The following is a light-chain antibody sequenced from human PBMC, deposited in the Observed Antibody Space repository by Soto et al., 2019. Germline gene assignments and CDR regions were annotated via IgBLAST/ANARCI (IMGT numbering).Light chain of an antibody. CDR3: SSYTSSDTHV. J-gene: IGLJ1*01. CDR1: SSDVGSYNR. Sequence: QSVLTQPPSVSGSPGQSVTISCTGTSSDVGSYNRVSWYQQPPGTAPKLMVYDVTNRPSGVPDRFSGSKSGNTASLTISGLQAEDEADYYCSSYTSSDTHVFGTGTQLTVL. CDR2: DVT. V-gene: IGLV2-18*02.